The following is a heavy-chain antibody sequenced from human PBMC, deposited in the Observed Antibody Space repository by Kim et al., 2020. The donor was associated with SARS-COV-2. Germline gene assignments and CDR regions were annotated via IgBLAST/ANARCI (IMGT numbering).Heavy chain of an antibody. CDR1: GFTFSGSA. CDR3: TNVPGTTLAFWDAIDI. J-gene: IGHJ3*02. V-gene: IGHV3-73*01. D-gene: IGHD1-1*01. CDR2: IRSKANSYAT. Sequence: GGSLRLSCAASGFTFSGSAIHWVRQASGKGLEWVGRIRSKANSYATAYAASVTGRFTITRDDSKYKAYLQMNSLKTEDTAVYYCTNVPGTTLAFWDAIDIWGQGTMVTVSS.